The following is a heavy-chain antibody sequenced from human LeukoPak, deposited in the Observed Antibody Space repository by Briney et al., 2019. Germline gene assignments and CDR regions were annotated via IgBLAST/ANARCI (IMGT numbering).Heavy chain of an antibody. J-gene: IGHJ6*02. CDR3: ARIGTTTRGPAGLDV. CDR1: GFTFSSYK. Sequence: GGSLRLSCAASGFTFSSYKMNWVRQAPGKGLGGAYYIASGGGANRFYSESVKGRFTISRDNAKNSLYLHMNSLKAEDTGVYYCARIGTTTRGPAGLDVWGQGTTVTVSS. D-gene: IGHD2/OR15-2a*01. CDR2: IASGGGANR. V-gene: IGHV3-48*03.